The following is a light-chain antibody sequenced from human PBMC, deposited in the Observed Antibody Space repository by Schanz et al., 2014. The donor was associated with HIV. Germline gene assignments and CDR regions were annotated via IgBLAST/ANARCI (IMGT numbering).Light chain of an antibody. V-gene: IGLV1-51*01. CDR1: SSNIGNNY. J-gene: IGLJ2*01. Sequence: QSVLTQPPSVSAAPGQKVTISCSGSSSNIGNNYVSWYQQLPGTAPKLLIHDNNQRPSGIPDRFSGSKSGTSATLGITGLQTGDEADYYCGTWDSSLSVVLFGGGTKLTVL. CDR2: DNN. CDR3: GTWDSSLSVVL.